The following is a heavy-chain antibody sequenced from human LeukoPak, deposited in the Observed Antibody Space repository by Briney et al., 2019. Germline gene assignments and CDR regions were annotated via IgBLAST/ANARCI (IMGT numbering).Heavy chain of an antibody. CDR3: ARLSAAVHLGAFDL. Sequence: PSETLSLTCAVSGVYISPYYWAWIRQPPGKRLKWIGYIHTSGSNNQYPSLKSRVTISVDKSKNHFSLRLTSVTAADTAVYYCARLSAAVHLGAFDLWGQGTMVTVSS. CDR2: IHTSGSN. D-gene: IGHD3-3*01. J-gene: IGHJ3*01. V-gene: IGHV4-4*09. CDR1: GVYISPYY.